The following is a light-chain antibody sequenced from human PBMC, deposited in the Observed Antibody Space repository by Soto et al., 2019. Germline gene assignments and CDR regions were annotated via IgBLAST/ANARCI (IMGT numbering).Light chain of an antibody. V-gene: IGLV1-36*01. CDR3: AAWDDSLNVYL. Sequence: QSVLTQPPSVSEAPGQRVTISCSGSSSNIGNNGVNWYQQLPGKAPKLLIYYDDLLPSGVSDRFSGSKSGTSASLAINGLQSKDEADYYCAAWDDSLNVYLFGTGTKLTVL. CDR2: YDD. CDR1: SSNIGNNG. J-gene: IGLJ1*01.